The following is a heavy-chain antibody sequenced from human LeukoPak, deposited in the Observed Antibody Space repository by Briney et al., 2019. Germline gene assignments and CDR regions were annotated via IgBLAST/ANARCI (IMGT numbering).Heavy chain of an antibody. V-gene: IGHV3-11*05. CDR2: ISSTSSYI. J-gene: IGHJ4*02. CDR3: ARVSQWLVPY. CDR1: GFTFSGYY. Sequence: GGSLRLSCAASGFTFSGYYMSWIRHTPGKGLEWVSYISSTSSYINYADSVKGRFTISRDNAKNSLFLQMNSLRAEDTAVYYCARVSQWLVPYWGQGTLVTVSS. D-gene: IGHD6-19*01.